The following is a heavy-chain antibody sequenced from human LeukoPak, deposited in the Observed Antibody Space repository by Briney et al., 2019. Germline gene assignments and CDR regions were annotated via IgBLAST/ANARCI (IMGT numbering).Heavy chain of an antibody. CDR1: GFTFSHSA. D-gene: IGHD4/OR15-4a*01. J-gene: IGHJ4*02. CDR3: ARRAGAYSHPYDY. Sequence: ARGSLRLSCAASGFTFSHSAMSWVRQAPGKGLEWVSFIYSDNAHYSDSVKGRFTISRDNSKNTLYLQMNSLRAEDTAVYYCARRAGAYSHPYDYWGQGTLVTVSS. CDR2: IYSDNA. V-gene: IGHV3-53*01.